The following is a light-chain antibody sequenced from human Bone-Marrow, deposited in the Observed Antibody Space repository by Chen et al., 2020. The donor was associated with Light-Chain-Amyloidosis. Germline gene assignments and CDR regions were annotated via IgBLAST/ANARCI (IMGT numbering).Light chain of an antibody. J-gene: IGLJ1*01. V-gene: IGLV2-14*01. CDR3: SSYTITNTLV. CDR1: SSDVGGYNH. Sequence: QSSPTQPSPGSGSPGPSNTHPCPGTSSDVGGYNHVSWYQQHPDKAPKLMIYEVTNRPSWVPDRFSGSKSDNTASLTISGLQTEDEADYFCSSYTITNTLVFGSGTRVTVL. CDR2: EVT.